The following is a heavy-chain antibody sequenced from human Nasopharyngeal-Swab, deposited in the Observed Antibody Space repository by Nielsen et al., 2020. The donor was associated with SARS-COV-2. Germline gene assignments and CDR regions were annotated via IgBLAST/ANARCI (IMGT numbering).Heavy chain of an antibody. CDR3: ARAMIVVVINAFDI. CDR2: IIHSGGT. CDR1: GGSISSNTW. J-gene: IGHJ3*02. V-gene: IGHV4-4*02. Sequence: SETLSLTCAVSGGSISSNTWWGWVRQTPGMGLEWIGEIIHSGGTNYNPALKSRVTISVDTSKNQFSLKLSSVTAADTAVYYCARAMIVVVINAFDIWGQGTMVTVSS. D-gene: IGHD3-22*01.